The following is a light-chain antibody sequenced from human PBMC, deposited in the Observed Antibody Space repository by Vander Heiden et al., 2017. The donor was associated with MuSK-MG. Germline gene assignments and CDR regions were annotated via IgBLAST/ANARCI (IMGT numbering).Light chain of an antibody. CDR1: QSVTTY. V-gene: IGKV3-11*01. CDR2: DAS. Sequence: EIVLTQSPATLSLSPGDSATLSCRASQSVTTYLAWYQQKPGQAPRLLIYDASTRATGIPARFSGSRSGTDFTLTSSSLEPEDFAVYYCQQRSSWPWTFGLGTKVELK. CDR3: QQRSSWPWT. J-gene: IGKJ1*01.